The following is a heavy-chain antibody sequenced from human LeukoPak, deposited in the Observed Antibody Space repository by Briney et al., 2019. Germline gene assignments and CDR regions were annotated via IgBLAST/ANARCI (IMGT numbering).Heavy chain of an antibody. J-gene: IGHJ3*02. D-gene: IGHD3-22*01. CDR3: AKARLVVSSPSDAFDI. CDR1: GFTFSSSA. V-gene: IGHV3-23*01. Sequence: PGGSLRLSCAASGFTFSSSAMSWVPQAPGKGREWVSTISGSSGSTYYTDSVKGRFTISRDNSKNTPYLQMNSLRAEDTAVYYCAKARLVVSSPSDAFDIWGQGTMVTASS. CDR2: ISGSSGST.